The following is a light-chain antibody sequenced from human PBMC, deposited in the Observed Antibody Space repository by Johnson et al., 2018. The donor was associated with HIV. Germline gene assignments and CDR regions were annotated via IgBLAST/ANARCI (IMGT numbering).Light chain of an antibody. Sequence: QAVLTQPPSVSAAPGQKVSISCSGNSSSIGSNYVSWYQQVPGAAPNLLIYENNKRPSGFADRFPASKSAPSATLAFTGLQTGDEPDYYCGAWDSGLTAHFVVGSGTTITVL. CDR2: ENN. V-gene: IGLV1-51*02. CDR1: SSSIGSNY. J-gene: IGLJ1*01. CDR3: GAWDSGLTAHFV.